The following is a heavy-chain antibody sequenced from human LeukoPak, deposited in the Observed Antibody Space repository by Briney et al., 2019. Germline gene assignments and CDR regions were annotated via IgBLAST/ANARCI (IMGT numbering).Heavy chain of an antibody. CDR3: ARSIVVPAASFYMDV. J-gene: IGHJ6*03. D-gene: IGHD2-2*01. CDR1: GGSISSYY. V-gene: IGHV4-4*07. CDR2: IYTSGST. Sequence: SETLSLTCTVSGGSISSYYWSWLRQPAVKGLEWIGRIYTSGSTNYNPSLKSRVTMSVDTSKNQFSLKLSSVTAADTSVYYCARSIVVPAASFYMDVWGKGTTVTVSS.